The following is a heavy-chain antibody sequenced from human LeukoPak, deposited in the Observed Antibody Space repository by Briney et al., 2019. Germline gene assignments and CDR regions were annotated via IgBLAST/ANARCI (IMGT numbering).Heavy chain of an antibody. CDR1: GFAFSSYA. CDR3: AKDFYDSSGSRYDY. D-gene: IGHD3-22*01. J-gene: IGHJ4*02. CDR2: IDGGGGRT. Sequence: GGSLRLSCTASGFAFSSYAMSWVRQAPGVGLEWVSAIDGGGGRTRHADSVRGRFTISRDNSKNTLFMQMNSLRAEDTAVYYCAKDFYDSSGSRYDYWGQGTLVTVSS. V-gene: IGHV3-23*01.